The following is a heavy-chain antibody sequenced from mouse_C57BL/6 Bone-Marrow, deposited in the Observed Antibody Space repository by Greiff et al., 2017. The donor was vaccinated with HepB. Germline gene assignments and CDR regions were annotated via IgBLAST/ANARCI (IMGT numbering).Heavy chain of an antibody. CDR3: ARGEGYFDY. V-gene: IGHV1-54*01. CDR1: GYAFTNYL. J-gene: IGHJ2*01. CDR2: INPGSGGT. Sequence: VQLQQSGAELVRPGTSVKVSCKASGYAFTNYLIEWVKQRPGQGLEWIGVINPGSGGTNYNEKFKGKATLTADKSSSTAYMQLSSLTSEDSAVYFCARGEGYFDYWGQGTTLTVSS.